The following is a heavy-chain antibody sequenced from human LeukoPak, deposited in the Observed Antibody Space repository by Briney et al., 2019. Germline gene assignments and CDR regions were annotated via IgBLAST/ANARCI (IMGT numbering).Heavy chain of an antibody. CDR3: ARGGDRRTYYYDSSGYYD. CDR1: GYTFTGYY. Sequence: ASVKVSCKASGYTFTGYYMHWVRQAPGQGLEWMGWMNPNSGNTGYAQKFQGRVTMTRNTSISTAYMELSSLRSEDTAVYYCARGGDRRTYYYDSSGYYDWGQGTLVTVSS. CDR2: MNPNSGNT. V-gene: IGHV1-8*02. J-gene: IGHJ4*02. D-gene: IGHD3-22*01.